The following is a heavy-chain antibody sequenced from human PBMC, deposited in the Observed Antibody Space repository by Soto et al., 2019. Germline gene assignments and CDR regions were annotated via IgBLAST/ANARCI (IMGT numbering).Heavy chain of an antibody. CDR3: ARDRIAVAGPGYYYGMDV. CDR1: GFTFSSYS. D-gene: IGHD6-19*01. Sequence: SGGSLRLSCAASGFTFSSYSMNWVRQAPGKGLEWVSSISSSSSYIYYADSVKGRFTISRDNAKNSLYLQMNSLRAEDTAVYYCARDRIAVAGPGYYYGMDVWGQGTTVTVSS. V-gene: IGHV3-21*01. CDR2: ISSSSSYI. J-gene: IGHJ6*02.